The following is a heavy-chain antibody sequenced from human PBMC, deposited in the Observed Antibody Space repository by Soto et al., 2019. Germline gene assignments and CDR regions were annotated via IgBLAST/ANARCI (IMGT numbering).Heavy chain of an antibody. D-gene: IGHD3-22*01. V-gene: IGHV3-74*01. J-gene: IGHJ4*02. CDR2: VHSDGTTT. Sequence: GGSLRLSCAASGFTFDYYWMHWVRQAPGKGLVWVSRVHSDGTTTTYADSVKGRFTISRDNARNTVSLQMSSLRVEDTAVYFCVRDKDSRGYSVFNHWGQGTLVTVS. CDR1: GFTFDYYW. CDR3: VRDKDSRGYSVFNH.